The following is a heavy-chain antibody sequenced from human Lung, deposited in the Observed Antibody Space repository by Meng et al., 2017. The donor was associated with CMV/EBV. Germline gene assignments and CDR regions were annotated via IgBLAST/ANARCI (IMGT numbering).Heavy chain of an antibody. J-gene: IGHJ4*02. Sequence: VQLQESGPDRLNPSGPRSLTCPVPCGSISGSNWWSWVRQPPGKGLEWIGEIYHSGSTNYNPSLKSRVTISVDKSKNQFSLNLSSVTAADTAVYYCARVGQWLPIDYWGQGTLVTVSS. CDR3: ARVGQWLPIDY. V-gene: IGHV4-4*02. D-gene: IGHD6-19*01. CDR1: CGSISGSNW. CDR2: IYHSGST.